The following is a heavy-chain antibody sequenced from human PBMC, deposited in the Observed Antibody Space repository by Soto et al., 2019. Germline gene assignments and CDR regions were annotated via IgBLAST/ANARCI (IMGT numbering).Heavy chain of an antibody. J-gene: IGHJ4*02. CDR1: GVSVNSGSFY. CDR2: GSYSGTT. V-gene: IGHV4-61*01. CDR3: ARGATVTQYDY. Sequence: QVQLQESGPGLVKPSETLSLTCTVSGVSVNSGSFYWAWIRQPPGKGLEWIGFGSYSGTTNYKPSLESRVTLPVATSSSQISLKVTSLTGADTAVYYCARGATVTQYDYWAPGTLGSFSS. D-gene: IGHD4-17*01.